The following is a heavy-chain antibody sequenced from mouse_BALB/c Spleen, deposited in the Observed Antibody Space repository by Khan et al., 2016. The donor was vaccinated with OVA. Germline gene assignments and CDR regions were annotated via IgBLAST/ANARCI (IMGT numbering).Heavy chain of an antibody. CDR2: IYCSGSI. CDR3: ARDGNYMDY. D-gene: IGHD2-1*01. V-gene: IGHV3-1*02. Sequence: EVQLQESGPDLVKPSQSLSLTCTVTSYSITSGYSWHWIRQFPGNKLEWMAYIYCSGSINYNPSLKSRISVTRDTSKNQFFLQLNSVTTEDTATYYCARDGNYMDYWGQGTSVTVSS. CDR1: SYSITSGYS. J-gene: IGHJ4*01.